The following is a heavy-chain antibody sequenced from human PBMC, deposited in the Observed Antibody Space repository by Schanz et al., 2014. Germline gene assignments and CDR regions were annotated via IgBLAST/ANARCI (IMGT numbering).Heavy chain of an antibody. J-gene: IGHJ4*02. CDR3: VRDEGFSGYDFLDY. D-gene: IGHD5-12*01. CDR2: IRFDGTKK. CDR1: GFTFTTNA. V-gene: IGHV3-30*04. Sequence: VQLVESGGGLVQPGGSLRLSCAASGFTFTTNAMSWVRQPPGKGPEWMAAIRFDGTKKFYADSVRGRFTISRDNSKNTLFLQMNSLRPDDTAVYYCVRDEGFSGYDFLDYWGQGTLVTVSS.